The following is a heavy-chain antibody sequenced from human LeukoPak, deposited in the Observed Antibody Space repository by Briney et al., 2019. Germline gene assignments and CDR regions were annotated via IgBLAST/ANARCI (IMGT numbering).Heavy chain of an antibody. CDR3: ARDGGNDFWSGYSNWFDP. CDR1: GGSISSYY. D-gene: IGHD3-3*01. Sequence: SETLSLTCTVSGGSISSYYWSWIRQPPGKGLEWIGYIYYSGSTNYNPSLKSRVTISVDTSKNQFSLKLSSVTAADTAVYYCARDGGNDFWSGYSNWFDPWGQGTLVTVSS. J-gene: IGHJ5*02. V-gene: IGHV4-59*01. CDR2: IYYSGST.